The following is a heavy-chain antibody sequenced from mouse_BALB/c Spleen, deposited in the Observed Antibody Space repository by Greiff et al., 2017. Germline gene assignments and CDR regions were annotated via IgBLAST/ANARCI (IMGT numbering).Heavy chain of an antibody. D-gene: IGHD2-10*02. V-gene: IGHV1-9*01. J-gene: IGHJ3*01. CDR1: GYTFSSYW. CDR3: ARGQYGNYGFAY. Sequence: QVQLQQSGAGLMTPGASVKISCTATGYTFSSYWVEWVKQRPGHGLEWIGEILPGSGSTNYYEQFTGQTTFTADTSSNTAYMQHSSLTSEDSAVYYCARGQYGNYGFAYWGQGTLVTVSA. CDR2: ILPGSGST.